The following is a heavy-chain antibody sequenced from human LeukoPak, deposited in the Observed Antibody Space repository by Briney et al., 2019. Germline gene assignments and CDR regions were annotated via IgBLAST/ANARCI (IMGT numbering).Heavy chain of an antibody. Sequence: GGSLRLSCAASGFTFSSYSMNWVRQAQGRGLEWVSIIYSGGSTFYADSVKGRFTISRDNSKNTLYLQMNSLRAEDTAVYYCARGGSYLSAFDIWGQGTMVTVSS. CDR2: IYSGGST. V-gene: IGHV3-53*01. CDR1: GFTFSSYS. D-gene: IGHD1-26*01. CDR3: ARGGSYLSAFDI. J-gene: IGHJ3*02.